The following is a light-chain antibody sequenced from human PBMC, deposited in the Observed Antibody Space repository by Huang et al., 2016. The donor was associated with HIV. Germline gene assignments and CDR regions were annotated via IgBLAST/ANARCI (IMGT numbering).Light chain of an antibody. CDR2: AAS. Sequence: DIQMTQSPSSLSASVGDRVTITCRAIQSISSYLNWYQQKPGKAPKLLIYAASSLQSWVPSRFSGSGSGTDFTLTISSLQPEDFATYYCQQSYSTLRYTFGQGTKLEIK. J-gene: IGKJ2*01. V-gene: IGKV1-39*01. CDR3: QQSYSTLRYT. CDR1: QSISSY.